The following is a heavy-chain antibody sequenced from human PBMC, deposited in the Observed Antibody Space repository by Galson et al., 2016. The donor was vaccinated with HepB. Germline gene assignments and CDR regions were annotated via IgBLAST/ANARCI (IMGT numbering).Heavy chain of an antibody. Sequence: SETLSLTCTVSGGSISSRGYYWGWIRQPPGKGLEWIGSFYYSGSTYYNPSLKSRVTISVDTSKNQFSLKLSSVTAADTAMYYCATTNRGNYGEFGFDFWGQGTMVTVSS. D-gene: IGHD3-10*01. J-gene: IGHJ3*01. V-gene: IGHV4-39*01. CDR3: ATTNRGNYGEFGFDF. CDR2: FYYSGST. CDR1: GGSISSRGYY.